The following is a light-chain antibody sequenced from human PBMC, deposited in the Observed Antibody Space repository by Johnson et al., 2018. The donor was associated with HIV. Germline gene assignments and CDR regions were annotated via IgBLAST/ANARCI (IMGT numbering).Light chain of an antibody. CDR2: DND. J-gene: IGLJ1*01. V-gene: IGLV1-51*02. Sequence: QFVLTQPPSVSAAPGRWVTVSCSGTTSNIGDHSVSWFQHLPGAAPKLLIYDNDRRPSGVPARFSGSKSAASATLDITGLQSGDEGDYYCATWDNSLTAYVFGTGTKVTV. CDR3: ATWDNSLTAYV. CDR1: TSNIGDHS.